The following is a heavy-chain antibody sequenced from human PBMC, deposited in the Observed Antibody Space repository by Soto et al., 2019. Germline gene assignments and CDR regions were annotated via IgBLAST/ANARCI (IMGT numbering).Heavy chain of an antibody. J-gene: IGHJ6*02. CDR3: ARDVAAPPRNYYYYGMDV. V-gene: IGHV1-18*01. CDR2: ISAYNGNT. Sequence: GASVKVSCKASGYTFTSYGISWVREAPGQGLECMGWISAYNGNTNYAQKLQGRVTMTTDTSTSTAYMELRSLRSDDTAVYYCARDVAAPPRNYYYYGMDVWGQGTTVTVSS. CDR1: GYTFTSYG. D-gene: IGHD6-6*01.